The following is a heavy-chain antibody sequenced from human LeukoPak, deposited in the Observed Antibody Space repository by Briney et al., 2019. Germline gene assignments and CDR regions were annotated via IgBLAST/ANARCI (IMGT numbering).Heavy chain of an antibody. CDR3: ARGTAVAGVRIDY. Sequence: SETLSLTCTVSGGSISSSSYYWGWIRQPPGKGLEWIGSIYYSGSTYYNPSLKSRVTISVDTSKNQFSLKLSSVTAADTAVYYCARGTAVAGVRIDYWGQGTLVTVSS. D-gene: IGHD6-19*01. CDR1: GGSISSSSYY. CDR2: IYYSGST. J-gene: IGHJ4*02. V-gene: IGHV4-39*01.